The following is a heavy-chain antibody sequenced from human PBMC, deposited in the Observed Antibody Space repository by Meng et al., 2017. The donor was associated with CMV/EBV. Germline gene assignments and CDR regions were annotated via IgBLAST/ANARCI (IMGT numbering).Heavy chain of an antibody. Sequence: SVKVSCKASGGTFSSYAISWVRQAPGQGLEWMGGIIPIFGTANYAQKFQGRVTITTDESTSTAYMELSRLRSDDTAVYYCARDLGAHDAFDIWGQGTMVTVSS. V-gene: IGHV1-69*05. CDR1: GGTFSSYA. CDR2: IIPIFGTA. CDR3: ARDLGAHDAFDI. J-gene: IGHJ3*02. D-gene: IGHD3-16*01.